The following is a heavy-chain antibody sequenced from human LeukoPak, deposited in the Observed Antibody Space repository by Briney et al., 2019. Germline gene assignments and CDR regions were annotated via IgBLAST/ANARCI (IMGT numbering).Heavy chain of an antibody. D-gene: IGHD3-22*01. J-gene: IGHJ4*02. V-gene: IGHV3-23*01. Sequence: GAPLRLSCAASGFTFSSYAMSWVRQAPGKGLEWVSAISGSGGSTYYADSVKGRFTISRDNSKNTLYLQMNSLRAEDTAVYYCARHRAGYYDTSGYYYDYWGQGTLVTVSS. CDR2: ISGSGGST. CDR1: GFTFSSYA. CDR3: ARHRAGYYDTSGYYYDY.